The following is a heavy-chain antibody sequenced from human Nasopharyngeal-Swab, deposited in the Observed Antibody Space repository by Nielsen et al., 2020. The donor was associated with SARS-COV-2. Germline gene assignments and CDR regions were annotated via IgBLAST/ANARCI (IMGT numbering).Heavy chain of an antibody. J-gene: IGHJ3*02. CDR3: ARVLTRNLVVALVLDAIDI. D-gene: IGHD2-15*01. V-gene: IGHV4-31*03. Sequence: SETLSLTCTVSGGSISSGGYYWSWIRQHPGKGLEWIGYIYYSGSTYYNPSLKSRVTISVDTSKNQFSLKLSSVTAADTAVYYCARVLTRNLVVALVLDAIDIWGQGTMVTVSS. CDR1: GGSISSGGYY. CDR2: IYYSGST.